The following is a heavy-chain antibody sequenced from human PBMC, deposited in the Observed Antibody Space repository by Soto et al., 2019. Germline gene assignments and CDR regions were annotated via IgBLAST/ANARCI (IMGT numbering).Heavy chain of an antibody. CDR1: GFALSTRGVG. V-gene: IGHV2-5*01. CDR3: EHRHPSAVGTDRYCFGS. Sequence: QITLKESGPTLVKPTQTLTLTCTCSGFALSTRGVGVGWIRQPPGKALEWLALIYWHDEKRYNPSLKSRLTIHKDTSKNQVVLTMTNVDPVDTGTYSCEHRHPSAVGTDRYCFGSWGQGSLVTVSS. CDR2: IYWHDEK. D-gene: IGHD6-13*01. J-gene: IGHJ5*01.